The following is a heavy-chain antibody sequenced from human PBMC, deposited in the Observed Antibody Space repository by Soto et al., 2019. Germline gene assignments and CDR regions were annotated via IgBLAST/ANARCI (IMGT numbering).Heavy chain of an antibody. V-gene: IGHV1-2*02. CDR2: INPNSAGT. CDR3: ARGGVTMVRGVIRSPYDY. CDR1: GYTFTGYY. J-gene: IGHJ4*02. D-gene: IGHD3-10*01. Sequence: GASVKVSCKASGYTFTGYYMHWVRQAPGQGLEWMGWINPNSAGTNYAQKFQGRVTMTRDTSISTAYMELSRLRSDDTAVYYCARGGVTMVRGVIRSPYDYWGQGTPVTVSS.